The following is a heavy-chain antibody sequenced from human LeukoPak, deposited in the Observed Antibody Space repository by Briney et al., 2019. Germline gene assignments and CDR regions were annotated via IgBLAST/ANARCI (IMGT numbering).Heavy chain of an antibody. Sequence: GGSLRLSCAASGFTFSSYGMHWVRQAPAKGLELVASIRYNGSNKYYADSVKGRFTISRDNSKNTLYLQMNSLRAEDTAVYYCAKRGGLGCSSTSCYPPYYYYYMDVWGKGTTVTVSS. J-gene: IGHJ6*03. D-gene: IGHD2-2*01. CDR3: AKRGGLGCSSTSCYPPYYYYYMDV. V-gene: IGHV3-30*02. CDR1: GFTFSSYG. CDR2: IRYNGSNK.